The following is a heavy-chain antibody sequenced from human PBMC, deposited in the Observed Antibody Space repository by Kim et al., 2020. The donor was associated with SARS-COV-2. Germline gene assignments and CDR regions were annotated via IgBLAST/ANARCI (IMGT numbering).Heavy chain of an antibody. D-gene: IGHD3-10*01. J-gene: IGHJ4*02. CDR3: VRGSRDY. CDR2: DGSEK. Sequence: DGSEKYYVEAVRGRFTISKDNAKNSLYLQMNSLRAEDTAMYYCVRGSRDYWGQGTLVTVSS. V-gene: IGHV3-7*01.